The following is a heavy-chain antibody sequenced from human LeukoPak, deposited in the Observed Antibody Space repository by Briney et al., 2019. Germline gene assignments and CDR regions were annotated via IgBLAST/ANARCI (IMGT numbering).Heavy chain of an antibody. J-gene: IGHJ4*02. D-gene: IGHD2-2*01. Sequence: PSETLSLTCTASGASISGYYWSWIRQPPGKELEWIGYFYTSGSAHYNPSLRSRVTISVDTSKNQFSLKLSSVTAADTAVYYCARDSSDLVVPASYYFDYWGQGTLVTVSS. V-gene: IGHV4-59*01. CDR1: GASISGYY. CDR2: FYTSGSA. CDR3: ARDSSDLVVPASYYFDY.